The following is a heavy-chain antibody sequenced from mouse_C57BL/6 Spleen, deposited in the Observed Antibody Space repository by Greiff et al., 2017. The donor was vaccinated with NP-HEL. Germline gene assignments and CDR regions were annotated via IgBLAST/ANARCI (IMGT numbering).Heavy chain of an antibody. V-gene: IGHV3-6*01. CDR3: ARGPFTTVVATRYFDV. CDR1: GYSITSGYY. J-gene: IGHJ1*03. D-gene: IGHD1-1*01. CDR2: ISYDGSN. Sequence: EVQLVESGPGLVKPSQSLSLTCSVTGYSITSGYYWNWIRQFPGNKLEWMGYISYDGSNNYNPSLKNRISITRDTSKNQFFLKLNSVTTEDTATYYCARGPFTTVVATRYFDVWGTGTTVTVSS.